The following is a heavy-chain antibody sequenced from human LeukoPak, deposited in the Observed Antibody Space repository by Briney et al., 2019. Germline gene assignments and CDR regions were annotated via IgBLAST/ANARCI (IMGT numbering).Heavy chain of an antibody. Sequence: GGSLRLSCAASGFTFSSYAMSWVRQAPGKGPEGVSAISGSGGSTYYADSVKGRFTISRDNSKNTLYLQMNSLRAEDTAVYYCAKTRGNWNYFDYWGQGTLVTVSS. CDR2: ISGSGGST. V-gene: IGHV3-23*01. CDR1: GFTFSSYA. CDR3: AKTRGNWNYFDY. D-gene: IGHD1-20*01. J-gene: IGHJ4*02.